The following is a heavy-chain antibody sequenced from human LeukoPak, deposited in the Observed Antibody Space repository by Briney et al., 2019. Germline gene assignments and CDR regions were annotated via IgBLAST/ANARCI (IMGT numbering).Heavy chain of an antibody. CDR3: ANEYSKVDI. D-gene: IGHD4-11*01. CDR1: GFTFSSYW. Sequence: PGGSLRLSCAAPGFTFSSYWMSWVRQAPGKGLEWVSAISGSGGNTYYADSVKGRFTISRDNSKNTLYLQMNSLRAEDAAVYYCANEYSKVDIWGQGTMVTVSS. J-gene: IGHJ3*02. CDR2: ISGSGGNT. V-gene: IGHV3-23*01.